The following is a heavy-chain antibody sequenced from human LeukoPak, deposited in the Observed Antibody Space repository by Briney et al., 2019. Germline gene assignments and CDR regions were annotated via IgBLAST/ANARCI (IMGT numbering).Heavy chain of an antibody. V-gene: IGHV3-21*05. CDR3: ARASSWGNYYYYMDV. Sequence: GGSLRLSCAASGFTFSSYSMNWVRQAPGKGLEWVSYISSSSSYIYYADSVKGRFTISRDNAKNSLYLQMNSLRAEGTAVYYCARASSWGNYYYYMDVWGKGTTVTVSS. J-gene: IGHJ6*03. D-gene: IGHD6-13*01. CDR1: GFTFSSYS. CDR2: ISSSSSYI.